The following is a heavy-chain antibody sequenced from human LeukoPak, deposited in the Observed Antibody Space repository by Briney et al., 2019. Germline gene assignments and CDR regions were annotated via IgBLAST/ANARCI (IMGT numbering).Heavy chain of an antibody. D-gene: IGHD2-2*01. CDR2: MNPNSGNT. CDR1: GYTFTSYD. Sequence: GASVKVSCKASGYTFTSYDINWVRQATGQGLEWMGWMNPNSGNTGYAQKFQGRVTMTRNTSISTAYMELSSLRSEDTAVYYCAREGCSTSCYDPYYGMDVWGQGTTVTVSS. V-gene: IGHV1-8*01. J-gene: IGHJ6*02. CDR3: AREGCSTSCYDPYYGMDV.